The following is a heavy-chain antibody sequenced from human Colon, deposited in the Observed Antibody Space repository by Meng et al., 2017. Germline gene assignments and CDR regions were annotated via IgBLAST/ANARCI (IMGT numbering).Heavy chain of an antibody. J-gene: IGHJ4*02. CDR1: GGSFSGYY. CDR3: ARGWGYCSSTSCYFLDY. D-gene: IGHD2-2*01. CDR2: INHSGST. Sequence: QLKLQQWGAGLLKPSETLSHTCAVYGGSFSGYYWSWIRQPPGKGLEWIGEINHSGSTNYNPSLKSRVTISVDTSKNQFSLKLSSVTAADTAVYYCARGWGYCSSTSCYFLDYWGQGTLVTVSS. V-gene: IGHV4-34*01.